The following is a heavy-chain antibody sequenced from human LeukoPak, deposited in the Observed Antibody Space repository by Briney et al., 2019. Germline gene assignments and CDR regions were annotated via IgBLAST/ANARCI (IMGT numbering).Heavy chain of an antibody. CDR1: GFSFSGHW. V-gene: IGHV3-74*01. Sequence: GGSLRLSCTASGFSFSGHWMHWARQLPGKGLVWVSRISPTGSTTSYADSVKGRFTVSRDNAKNTLYLQVNNLRAEDTAVYYCARGPNSNWSGLDFWGQGTLVSVSS. D-gene: IGHD6-6*01. CDR3: ARGPNSNWSGLDF. J-gene: IGHJ4*02. CDR2: ISPTGSTT.